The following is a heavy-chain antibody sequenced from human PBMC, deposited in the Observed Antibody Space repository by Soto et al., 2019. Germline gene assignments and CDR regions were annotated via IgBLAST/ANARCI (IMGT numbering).Heavy chain of an antibody. Sequence: GESVTISCKVSGYSFTSYWIIWVLQMPGKGLEWMGSIDPSDSYTNYSPSFQGHVTISADKSISTAYLQWSSLKASDTAMYYCARSNYYDRSGYYYSLYSYGMDVWGQGTTVTVSS. CDR2: IDPSDSYT. V-gene: IGHV5-10-1*01. J-gene: IGHJ6*01. CDR3: ARSNYYDRSGYYYSLYSYGMDV. CDR1: GYSFTSYW. D-gene: IGHD3-22*01.